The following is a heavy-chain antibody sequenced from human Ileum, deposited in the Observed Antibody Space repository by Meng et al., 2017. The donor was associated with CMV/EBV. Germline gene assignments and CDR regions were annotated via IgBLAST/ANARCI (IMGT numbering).Heavy chain of an antibody. CDR1: GGSVNNYY. J-gene: IGHJ4*02. Sequence: VLVQPCGAVLSKSSATRSLTCTGAGGSVNNYYWSWIRQSAGKGLEWIGRIYTSGSSSYNPSLKSRVTMSVDKSKNQVSLKLTSVTAADTAVYYCARDVRLVGHFDYWGQGTLVTVSS. D-gene: IGHD2-15*01. V-gene: IGHV4-4*07. CDR2: IYTSGSS. CDR3: ARDVRLVGHFDY.